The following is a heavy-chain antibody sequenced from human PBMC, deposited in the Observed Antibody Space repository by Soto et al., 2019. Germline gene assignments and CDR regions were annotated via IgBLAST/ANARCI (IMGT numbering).Heavy chain of an antibody. V-gene: IGHV3-30*18. J-gene: IGHJ1*01. CDR2: ISFDGSNK. Sequence: QVQLEESGGGVVQPGRSLRLSCVGSGFSFSSYGMHWVRQAPGKGLEWVAVISFDGSNKYYADSVKGRFTISRDNSKNTLYLRMNSLRAEDTAVFYCAKVGAYDSSGYSTEYFQHWGQGTLVTVSS. CDR1: GFSFSSYG. D-gene: IGHD3-22*01. CDR3: AKVGAYDSSGYSTEYFQH.